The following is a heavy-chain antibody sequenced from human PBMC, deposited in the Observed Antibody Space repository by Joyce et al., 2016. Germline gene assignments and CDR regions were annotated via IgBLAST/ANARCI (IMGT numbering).Heavy chain of an antibody. CDR2: IYPGDSDT. D-gene: IGHD2-15*01. J-gene: IGHJ3*02. CDR3: AVYCSGTHCYGYDGFDI. CDR1: GYSFSNYW. V-gene: IGHV5-51*01. Sequence: EVQLVQSGAEVRKPGESLKISCKASGYSFSNYWIGWVRQVPGKGLEWMGVIYPGDSDTRYSPSFQGHVTISADKSITTAYLQWSSLKASDTAIYFCAVYCSGTHCYGYDGFDIWGQGTMVTVSS.